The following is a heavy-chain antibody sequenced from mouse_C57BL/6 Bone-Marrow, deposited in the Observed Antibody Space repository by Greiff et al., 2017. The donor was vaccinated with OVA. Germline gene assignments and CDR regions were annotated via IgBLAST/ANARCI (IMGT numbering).Heavy chain of an antibody. CDR1: GYTFTSYW. D-gene: IGHD1-1*01. CDR2: IYPGSGST. Sequence: QVQLKESGAELVKPGASVKMSCKASGYTFTSYWITWVKQRPGQGLEWIGDIYPGSGSTNYNEKFKSKATLTVDTSSSTAYMQLSSLTSEDSAVYYCARKGVRYYFDYWGQGTTLTVSS. J-gene: IGHJ2*01. CDR3: ARKGVRYYFDY. V-gene: IGHV1-55*01.